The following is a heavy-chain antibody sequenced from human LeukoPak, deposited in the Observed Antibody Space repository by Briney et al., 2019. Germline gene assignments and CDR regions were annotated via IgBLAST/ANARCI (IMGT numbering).Heavy chain of an antibody. V-gene: IGHV4-34*01. J-gene: IGHJ4*02. CDR3: ARAGQLWLREGHWVADY. CDR1: GGSFSGYY. Sequence: SETLSLTCAVYGGSFSGYYWSWIRQPPGKGLEWIGEINHSGSTNYNPSLKSRVTISVDTSKDQFSLKLSSVTAADTAVYYCARAGQLWLREGHWVADYWGQGTLVTVSS. D-gene: IGHD5-18*01. CDR2: INHSGST.